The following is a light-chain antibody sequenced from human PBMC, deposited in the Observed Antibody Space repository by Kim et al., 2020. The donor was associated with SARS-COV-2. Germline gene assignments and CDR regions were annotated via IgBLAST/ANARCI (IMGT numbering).Light chain of an antibody. CDR3: YSDAGRSTWV. Sequence: GQSITISCTGTSSNVESYNLATWYQQHAGTAPTLSIKESSKRPAVVSNLFSCSKSGNTAFLTISVRQAEDEADYCGYSDAGRSTWVFGGGTQLTVL. J-gene: IGLJ3*02. CDR1: SSNVESYNL. V-gene: IGLV2-23*01. CDR2: ESS.